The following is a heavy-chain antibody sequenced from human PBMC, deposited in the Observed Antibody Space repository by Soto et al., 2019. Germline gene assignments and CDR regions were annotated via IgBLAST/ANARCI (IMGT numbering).Heavy chain of an antibody. CDR2: ISPKSGSI. CDR3: ARDGDVVVTAIPDY. J-gene: IGHJ4*02. V-gene: IGHV1-18*01. Sequence: ASVKVSCKTSGYTFTRNGISWVRQAPGQGLEWMGWISPKSGSIKYAQKFQGRVIMTTDTSTSTAYMELRSLRSDDTAVYYCARDGDVVVTAIPDYWGQGTLVTVSS. CDR1: GYTFTRNG. D-gene: IGHD2-21*02.